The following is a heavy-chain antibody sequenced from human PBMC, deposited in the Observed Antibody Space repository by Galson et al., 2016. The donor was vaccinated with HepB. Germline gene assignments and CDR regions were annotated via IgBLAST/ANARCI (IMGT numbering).Heavy chain of an antibody. J-gene: IGHJ6*02. D-gene: IGHD4-17*01. CDR3: ARLRGDYGDLVEGGGVDV. CDR2: IDPSDSNT. Sequence: QSGAEVKKPGESLRISCRGSEFSFTTYWISWVRQIPGKGLEWMERIDPSDSNTNYNPSFQGHVTISADKSISAAYLQWSSLRASDTAMYYCARLRGDYGDLVEGGGVDVWGQGTTVTVSS. V-gene: IGHV5-10-1*01. CDR1: EFSFTTYW.